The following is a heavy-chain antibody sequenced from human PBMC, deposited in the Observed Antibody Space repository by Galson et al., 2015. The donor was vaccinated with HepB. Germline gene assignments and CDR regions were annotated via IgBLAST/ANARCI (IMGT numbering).Heavy chain of an antibody. CDR1: GFTCGNYP. Sequence: SLSIAGAAYGFTCGNYPMSWGAQAPGAGLESVSVIFHDGAIPLSAAVIHRRFLISTANPMKTTCVHMMGLRDEDTAVYYCARGARLCSSTSCRSWFDPWGQGTLIAVSS. J-gene: IGHJ5*02. D-gene: IGHD2-2*01. CDR2: IFHDGAIP. V-gene: IGHV3-23*03. CDR3: ARGARLCSSTSCRSWFDP.